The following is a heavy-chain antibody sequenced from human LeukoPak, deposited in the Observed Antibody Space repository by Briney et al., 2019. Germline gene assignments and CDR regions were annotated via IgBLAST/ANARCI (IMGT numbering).Heavy chain of an antibody. D-gene: IGHD4-17*01. CDR1: GGSVSSGPCY. Sequence: PSETLSLTCTVSGGSVSSGPCYWSWIRQPPGKGLEWIGYIYHSGNTNYNPSLKSRVTIPVDRPKNQFSLKLSSVTAADTAVCYCARDGGSYSDIAEYFQHWGQGTLVSVSS. V-gene: IGHV4-61*01. CDR3: ARDGGSYSDIAEYFQH. CDR2: IYHSGNT. J-gene: IGHJ1*01.